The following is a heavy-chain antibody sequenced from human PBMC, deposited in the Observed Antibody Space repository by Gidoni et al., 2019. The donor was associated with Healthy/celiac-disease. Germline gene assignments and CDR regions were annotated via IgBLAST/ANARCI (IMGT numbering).Heavy chain of an antibody. CDR1: GFTFSSSG. J-gene: IGHJ6*02. CDR2: ISYDGSNK. CDR3: AKDYYYDSSGYYTLYYYYYGMDV. Sequence: QVQLVESGGGVVQPGRSLRLSCEASGFTFSSSGMHWVRQAPGKGLALVAVISYDGSNKYYADSVKGRFTISRDNSKNTLYLQMNSLRAEDTAVYYCAKDYYYDSSGYYTLYYYYYGMDVWGQGTTVTVSS. D-gene: IGHD3-22*01. V-gene: IGHV3-30*18.